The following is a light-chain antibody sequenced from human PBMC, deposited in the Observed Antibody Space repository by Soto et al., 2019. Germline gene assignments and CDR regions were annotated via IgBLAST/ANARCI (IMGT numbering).Light chain of an antibody. CDR2: AAS. CDR1: QSVSNK. CDR3: QQYANWPKT. J-gene: IGKJ1*01. Sequence: EIVMTKSPATLSVSHGERATLSCRASQSVSNKLVWYQQKPGQAPRLLIYAASTRATGIPARFSGSGSETEFTLTISCLQSEDLAVYYCQQYANWPKTFCQGTKVDIK. V-gene: IGKV3-15*01.